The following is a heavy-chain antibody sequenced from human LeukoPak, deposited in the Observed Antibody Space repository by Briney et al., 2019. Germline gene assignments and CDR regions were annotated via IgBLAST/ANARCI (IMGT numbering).Heavy chain of an antibody. J-gene: IGHJ4*02. CDR1: GGSISSSSYY. CDR2: IYYSGST. CDR3: ARLNDFSFDY. D-gene: IGHD2-21*02. Sequence: SETLSLTCTVSGGSISSSSYYWGWIRQPPGKGLEWIGSIYYSGSTYYNPSLKSRVTISVDTSKNQFSLKLSSVTAADTAVYYCARLNDFSFDYWGQGTLVTVPS. V-gene: IGHV4-39*01.